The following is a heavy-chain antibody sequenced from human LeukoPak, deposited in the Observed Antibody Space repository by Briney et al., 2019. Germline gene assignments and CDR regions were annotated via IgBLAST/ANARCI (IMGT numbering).Heavy chain of an antibody. CDR2: INHSGST. V-gene: IGHV4-34*01. J-gene: IGHJ3*02. CDR3: ARTWILEAFDI. CDR1: GGSFSGYY. D-gene: IGHD5-18*01. Sequence: SETLSLTCAVYGGSFSGYYWSWIRQPPGKGLEWIGEINHSGSTNYNPSLKSRVTISVDTSKSQFSLKLSSVTAADTAVYYCARTWILEAFDIWGQGTMVTVSS.